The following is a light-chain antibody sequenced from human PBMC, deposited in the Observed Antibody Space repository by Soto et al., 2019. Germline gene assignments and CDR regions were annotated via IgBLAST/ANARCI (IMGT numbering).Light chain of an antibody. Sequence: DIVMTQSPDSLAVSLGERATINCKSSQSLLYRSNNKNYLSWYQQKPGQAPRLLISWASTRESGVPDRFSGSGSGTDFTLTISSLQAEDVAFYYCQRYNNWPLTFGGGTKVESK. CDR1: QSLLYRSNNKNY. CDR2: WAS. J-gene: IGKJ4*01. CDR3: QRYNNWPLT. V-gene: IGKV4-1*01.